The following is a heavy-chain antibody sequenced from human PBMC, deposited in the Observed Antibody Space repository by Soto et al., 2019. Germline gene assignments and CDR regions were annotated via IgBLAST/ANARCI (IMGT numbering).Heavy chain of an antibody. CDR2: ISSSSSTI. D-gene: IGHD2-15*01. V-gene: IGHV3-48*02. J-gene: IGHJ6*02. CDR1: GFTFSSYS. Sequence: GGSLRLSCAASGFTFSSYSMNWVRQAPGKGLEWVSYISSSSSTIYYADSVKGRFTISRDNAKNSLYLQMNSLRDEDTAVYYCARGGYCSGGSCSGPYYYYGMDVWGQGTTVTVS. CDR3: ARGGYCSGGSCSGPYYYYGMDV.